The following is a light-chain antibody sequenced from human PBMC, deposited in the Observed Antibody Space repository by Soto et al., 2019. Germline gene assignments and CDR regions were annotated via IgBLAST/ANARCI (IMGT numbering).Light chain of an antibody. CDR1: QSVSSY. V-gene: IGKV3-11*01. J-gene: IGKJ1*01. Sequence: EIVLTQSPVTLSLSPGERATLSCRASQSVSSYLAWYQQKFGQAPRLLIYDASTRATGIPARFSGSGSGTDFTLTISSLEPEDFAIYYCQQRSNWPRTFGQGTKVEIK. CDR3: QQRSNWPRT. CDR2: DAS.